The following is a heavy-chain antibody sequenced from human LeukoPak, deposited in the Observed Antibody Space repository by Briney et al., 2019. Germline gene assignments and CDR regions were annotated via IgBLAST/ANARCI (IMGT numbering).Heavy chain of an antibody. D-gene: IGHD5-12*01. CDR1: GFTFSSYA. V-gene: IGHV3-23*01. J-gene: IGHJ4*02. Sequence: PGGSLRLSCVASGFTFSSYAMTWFRQAPGKGLEWVSSFSGGDGSPYHADSVKGRFTTSRDNSKSTLYLQMNSLRAEDTAIYYCAKNGWLRSSGLWGDYWGQGALVTVSS. CDR3: AKNGWLRSSGLWGDY. CDR2: FSGGDGSP.